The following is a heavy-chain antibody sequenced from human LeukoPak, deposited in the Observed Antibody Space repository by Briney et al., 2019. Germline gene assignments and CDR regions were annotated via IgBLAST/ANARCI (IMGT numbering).Heavy chain of an antibody. Sequence: ASVKVSCKASGYTFTSYGISWVRQAPGQGHERMGWISGYNGKTNYAQKLQGRVTMTTDTSTSTAYMELRSLRSDDTAMYYCARVPIPEVLWFGEEQGGYYYYYMDVWGKGTTVTISS. CDR1: GYTFTSYG. CDR2: ISGYNGKT. V-gene: IGHV1-18*01. J-gene: IGHJ6*03. D-gene: IGHD3-10*01. CDR3: ARVPIPEVLWFGEEQGGYYYYYMDV.